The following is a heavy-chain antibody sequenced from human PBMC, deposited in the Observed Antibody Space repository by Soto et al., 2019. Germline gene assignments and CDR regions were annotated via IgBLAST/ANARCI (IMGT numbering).Heavy chain of an antibody. V-gene: IGHV3-30*18. CDR2: ISYDGSNK. D-gene: IGHD2-15*01. Sequence: GGSLRLSCAASGFTFSSFAMHWVRQAPGKGLEWVAIISYDGSNKYYADSVKGRFTISRDNSKNTLHLQMSSLRTEDTAVYYGAKDLRCSGGNCYTTSAFDYWGQGTQVTVSS. CDR3: AKDLRCSGGNCYTTSAFDY. J-gene: IGHJ4*02. CDR1: GFTFSSFA.